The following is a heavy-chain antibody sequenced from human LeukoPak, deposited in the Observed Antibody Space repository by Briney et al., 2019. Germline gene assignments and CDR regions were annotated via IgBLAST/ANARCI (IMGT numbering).Heavy chain of an antibody. CDR1: DDSITMYY. CDR3: ARGRVSPSTWYSTYYYYFYMDV. J-gene: IGHJ6*03. D-gene: IGHD1-1*01. V-gene: IGHV4-59*01. CDR2: VDHTGST. Sequence: SETLSLTCSISDDSITMYYWTWIRQPPGKGLEWIGYVDHTGSTNFNPSLNGRVSISRDTTNNLFSLRLRSVTAADTAVYFCARGRVSPSTWYSTYYYYFYMDVWGKGTTVTVSS.